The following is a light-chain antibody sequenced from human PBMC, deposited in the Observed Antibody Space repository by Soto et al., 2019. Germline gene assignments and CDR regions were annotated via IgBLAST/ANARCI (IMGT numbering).Light chain of an antibody. J-gene: IGLJ2*01. Sequence: QSALTQPASVSGSPGQSITISCTGTSSDVGAYNYVSWYQKYPDKAPKLIIYEVTNRPSEISNRFTGSNSGNTASLTISGLQPEDEADYYCSAYTGSGSYVVFGGGTKLTVL. V-gene: IGLV2-14*01. CDR2: EVT. CDR3: SAYTGSGSYVV. CDR1: SSDVGAYNY.